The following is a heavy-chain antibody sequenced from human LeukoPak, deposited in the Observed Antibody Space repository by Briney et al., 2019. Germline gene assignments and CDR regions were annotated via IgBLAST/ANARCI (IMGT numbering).Heavy chain of an antibody. CDR2: ISAYNGNT. CDR3: ARVGRWELRRLYNWFDP. CDR1: GGTFSSYA. V-gene: IGHV1-18*01. Sequence: ASVKVSCKASGGTFSSYAISWVRQAPGQGLEWMGWISAYNGNTNYAQKLQGRVTMTTDTSTSTAYMELRSLRSDDTAVYYCARVGRWELRRLYNWFDPWGQGTLVTVSS. J-gene: IGHJ5*02. D-gene: IGHD1-26*01.